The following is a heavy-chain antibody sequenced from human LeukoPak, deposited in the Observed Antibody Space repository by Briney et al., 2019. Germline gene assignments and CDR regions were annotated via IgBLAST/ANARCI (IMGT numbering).Heavy chain of an antibody. CDR1: GFTVSSNY. CDR2: ISSSSSYI. CDR3: ARIGYCSSTSCYNGAFDI. V-gene: IGHV3-21*01. J-gene: IGHJ3*02. Sequence: GGSLRLSCAASGFTVSSNYMSWVRQAPGKGLEWVSSISSSSSYIYYADSVKGRFTISRDNAKNSLYLQMNSLRAEDTAVYYCARIGYCSSTSCYNGAFDIWGQGTMVTVSS. D-gene: IGHD2-2*02.